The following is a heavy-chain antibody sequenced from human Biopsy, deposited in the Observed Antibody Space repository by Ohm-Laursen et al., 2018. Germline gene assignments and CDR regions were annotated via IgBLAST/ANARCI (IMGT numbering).Heavy chain of an antibody. Sequence: LSLSCAASGFTFNVYSIVWVRQAPGKGLEWVSSTTSRTSSTYYADSVKGRVTISRDNANNSVSLQMNNLRVDDTAVYYCARWYGDLFYYYNGMDVWGQGTTVTVSS. CDR3: ARWYGDLFYYYNGMDV. D-gene: IGHD3-10*01. J-gene: IGHJ6*02. V-gene: IGHV3-21*01. CDR1: GFTFNVYS. CDR2: TTSRTSST.